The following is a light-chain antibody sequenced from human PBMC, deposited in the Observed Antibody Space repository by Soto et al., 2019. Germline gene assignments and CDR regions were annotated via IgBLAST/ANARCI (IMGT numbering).Light chain of an antibody. Sequence: SVLTQPPSASGTPGQRSTISCSGSSSNIGSNTVNWYQQLPGTAPKLLIYSNNQRPSGVPDRFSGSKSGTSASLAISGLQSEDEADYYCAAGDDSLNGYVFGTGTKVTVL. CDR1: SSNIGSNT. CDR3: AAGDDSLNGYV. J-gene: IGLJ1*01. CDR2: SNN. V-gene: IGLV1-44*01.